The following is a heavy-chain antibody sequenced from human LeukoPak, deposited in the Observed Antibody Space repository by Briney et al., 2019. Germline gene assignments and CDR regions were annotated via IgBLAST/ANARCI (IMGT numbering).Heavy chain of an antibody. D-gene: IGHD3-22*01. V-gene: IGHV1-2*02. J-gene: IGHJ4*02. CDR3: AREYYYDSSGYYYGNFDY. CDR2: INPNSGGT. Sequence: ASVKVSCKASGYTFTGYYMHWVRQAPGQGLEWMGWINPNSGGTNYAQKLQGRVTMTTDTSTSTAYMELSRLRSDDTAVYYCAREYYYDSSGYYYGNFDYWGQGTLVTVSS. CDR1: GYTFTGYY.